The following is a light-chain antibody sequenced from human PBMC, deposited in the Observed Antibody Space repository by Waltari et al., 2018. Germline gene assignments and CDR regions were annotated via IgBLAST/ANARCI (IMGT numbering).Light chain of an antibody. J-gene: IGLJ2*01. CDR2: KDT. V-gene: IGLV3-25*03. Sequence: SYELTQAPSVTVSPGQTARIACSGDALAAQYAYWYQQRPGRAPVAVIYKDTKRPSGIPERFSGSSSGTTVTLTISGVQAEDESDYYCQSADSTGSDVIFGGGTKLTVL. CDR3: QSADSTGSDVI. CDR1: ALAAQY.